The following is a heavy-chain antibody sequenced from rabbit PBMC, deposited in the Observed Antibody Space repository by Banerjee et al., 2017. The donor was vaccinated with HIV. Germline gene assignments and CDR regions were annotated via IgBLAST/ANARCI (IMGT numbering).Heavy chain of an antibody. CDR1: GFDFSSYG. CDR3: ARDGGAGYANL. Sequence: QEQLVESGGGLVQPGGSLKLSCKASGFDFSSYGVSWVRQAPGKGLEWIGCIARGGDAKTYYANWAKGRFTISKTSSTTVTLQMTSLTAADTATYFCARDGGAGYANLWGPGTLVTVS. CDR2: IARGGDAKT. V-gene: IGHV1S45*01. D-gene: IGHD6-1*01. J-gene: IGHJ6*01.